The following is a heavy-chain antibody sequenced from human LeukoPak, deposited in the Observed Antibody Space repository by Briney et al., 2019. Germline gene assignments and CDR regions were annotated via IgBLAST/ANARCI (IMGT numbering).Heavy chain of an antibody. Sequence: SETLSLTCTVSGGSITSYYWSWIRQPPGKGLEFVGYSSNSGSTNYNPSLKSRVTISVDTSKKHFSLKLSSVTAADTATYYCTRAPGDASGPHYCDYWGQGTLVAVSS. CDR1: GGSITSYY. CDR2: SSNSGST. CDR3: TRAPGDASGPHYCDY. D-gene: IGHD3-10*01. V-gene: IGHV4-59*13. J-gene: IGHJ4*02.